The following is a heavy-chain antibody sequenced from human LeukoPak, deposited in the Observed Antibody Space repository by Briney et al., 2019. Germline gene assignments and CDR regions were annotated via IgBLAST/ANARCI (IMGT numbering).Heavy chain of an antibody. J-gene: IGHJ5*02. CDR1: GYTFTSYG. D-gene: IGHD4-11*01. V-gene: IGHV1-2*02. CDR2: INPNSGGT. CDR3: ARVRYSINWFDP. Sequence: GASVKVSCKASGYTFTSYGISWVRQAPGQGLEWMGWINPNSGGTNYAQKFQGRVTMTRDTSISTAYMELSRLRSDDTAVYYCARVRYSINWFDPWGQGTLVTVSS.